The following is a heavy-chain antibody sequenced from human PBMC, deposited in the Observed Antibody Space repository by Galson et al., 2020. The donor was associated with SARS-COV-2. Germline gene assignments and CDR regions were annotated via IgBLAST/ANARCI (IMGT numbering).Heavy chain of an antibody. CDR1: GYTFTSYY. CDR3: AREIITMVRGSYNWFDP. V-gene: IGHV1-46*01. Sequence: SVKVSCKASGYTFTSYYMHWVRQAPGQGLEWMGIINTSGGSTSYAQKFQGRVTMTRDTSTSTVYMELSSLRSEDTAVYYCAREIITMVRGSYNWFDPWGQGTLVTVSS. CDR2: INTSGGST. D-gene: IGHD3-10*01. J-gene: IGHJ5*02.